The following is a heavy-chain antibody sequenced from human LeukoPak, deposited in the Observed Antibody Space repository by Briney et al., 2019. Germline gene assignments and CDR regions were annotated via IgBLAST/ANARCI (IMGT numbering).Heavy chain of an antibody. Sequence: SETLSLTCAVYGGSFSGYYWSWIRQPPGKGLEWIGEINHSGSTNYNPSLKSRVTISVDTSKNQFSLKLSSVTAADTAVYYCPRGGRWLQLRYWGQGTLVTVSS. V-gene: IGHV4-34*01. D-gene: IGHD5-24*01. J-gene: IGHJ4*02. CDR1: GGSFSGYY. CDR2: INHSGST. CDR3: PRGGRWLQLRY.